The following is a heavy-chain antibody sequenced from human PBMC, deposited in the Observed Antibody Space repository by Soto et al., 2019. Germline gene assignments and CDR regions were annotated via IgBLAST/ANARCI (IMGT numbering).Heavy chain of an antibody. CDR1: GYTFTSYG. D-gene: IGHD3-3*01. V-gene: IGHV1-18*01. CDR3: GRGEPYDFWSGYYRYWFDP. J-gene: IGHJ5*02. CDR2: ISAYNGNT. Sequence: ASVKVSCKASGYTFTSYGISWVRQAPGQGLEWMGWISAYNGNTNYAQKLQGRVTMTTDTSTSTAYMELRSLRSDDTAVYYCGRGEPYDFWSGYYRYWFDPWGQGTLVTVSS.